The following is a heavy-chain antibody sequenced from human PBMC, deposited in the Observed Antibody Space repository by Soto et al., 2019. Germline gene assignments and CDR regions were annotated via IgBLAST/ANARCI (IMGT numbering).Heavy chain of an antibody. CDR1: GFTVSTDW. V-gene: IGHV3-66*01. Sequence: EVQLVESGGGLVQPGGSLRLSCAASGFTVSTDWMYWVRQAPGKGLEWVSVIRGGGNTFYADSVEGRFTISRDNSKNTVYLQMTSLRAEDTAVYYCVRENYYYGMDVWGQGTTVSVSS. CDR3: VRENYYYGMDV. CDR2: IRGGGNT. J-gene: IGHJ6*02.